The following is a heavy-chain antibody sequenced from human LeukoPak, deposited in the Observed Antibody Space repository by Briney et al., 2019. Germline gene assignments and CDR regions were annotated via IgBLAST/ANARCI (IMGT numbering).Heavy chain of an antibody. CDR3: AKDHYDSSGYYYRGAFDI. V-gene: IGHV3-23*01. CDR1: GFTFSSYA. D-gene: IGHD3-22*01. Sequence: GGSLRLSCAASGFTFSSYAMSWVRQAPGKGLEWVSAISGSGGGTYYADSVKGRFTISRDNSKNTLYLQMNSLRAEDTAVYYCAKDHYDSSGYYYRGAFDIWGQGTMVTVSS. J-gene: IGHJ3*02. CDR2: ISGSGGGT.